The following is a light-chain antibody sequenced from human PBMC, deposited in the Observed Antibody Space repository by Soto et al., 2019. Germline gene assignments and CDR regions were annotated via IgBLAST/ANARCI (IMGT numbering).Light chain of an antibody. V-gene: IGKV3-20*01. J-gene: IGKJ4*01. Sequence: EFVWTQSPGSLCLSPGGRATLSCRSSQTVRNNYLAWYQQKPGQAPRLLIYDASSRATGIPDRFSGGGSGTDFTLTISRLEPEDFAVYYCQQFSSYPLTFGGGTKVDIK. CDR2: DAS. CDR3: QQFSSYPLT. CDR1: QTVRNNY.